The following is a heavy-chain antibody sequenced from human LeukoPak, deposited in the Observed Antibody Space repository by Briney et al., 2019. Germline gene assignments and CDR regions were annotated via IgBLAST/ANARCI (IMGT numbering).Heavy chain of an antibody. D-gene: IGHD3-16*01. CDR3: AREGDSQRSDAFDI. CDR2: IYGGGST. CDR1: GFTVSSNY. V-gene: IGHV3-66*02. J-gene: IGHJ3*02. Sequence: GGSLRPSCAASGFTVSSNYMNWVRQAPGKGLEWVSIIYGGGSTYYADSVKGRFTISRDNSKNTLYLQMNSLRAEDTAVYYCAREGDSQRSDAFDIWGQGTMVTVSS.